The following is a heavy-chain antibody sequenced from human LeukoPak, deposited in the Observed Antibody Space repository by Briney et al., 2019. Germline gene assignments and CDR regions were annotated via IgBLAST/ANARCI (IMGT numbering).Heavy chain of an antibody. CDR3: ARAWNLRPFDY. CDR1: GYTFTSYY. Sequence: ASVKVSCKASGYTFTSYYTHWVRQPPGQGLEWMGIINPSGGSTSYAQKFQGRVTMTRDTSTNTVYMELSSLRSEDTAVYYCARAWNLRPFDYWGQGTLVTVSS. J-gene: IGHJ4*02. CDR2: INPSGGST. V-gene: IGHV1-46*01. D-gene: IGHD1-1*01.